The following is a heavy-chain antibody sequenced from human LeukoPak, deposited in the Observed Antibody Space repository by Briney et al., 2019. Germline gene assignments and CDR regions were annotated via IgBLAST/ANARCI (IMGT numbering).Heavy chain of an antibody. Sequence: GGSLRLSCAASGFTFSSYGMHWVRQAPGKGLEWVAFIRYDGSNKYYADSVKGRFTISRDNSKNTLYLQMNSLRAEDTAVYYCARDQSYGGKHYYMDVWGKGTTVTVSS. CDR2: IRYDGSNK. J-gene: IGHJ6*03. CDR3: ARDQSYGGKHYYMDV. CDR1: GFTFSSYG. D-gene: IGHD4-23*01. V-gene: IGHV3-30*02.